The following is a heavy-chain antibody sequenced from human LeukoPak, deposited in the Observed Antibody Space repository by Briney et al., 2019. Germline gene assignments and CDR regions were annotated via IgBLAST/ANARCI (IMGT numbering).Heavy chain of an antibody. D-gene: IGHD6-6*01. V-gene: IGHV3-23*01. J-gene: IGHJ4*02. CDR2: ISGSGGTT. CDR1: GLTFSSYA. Sequence: PGGSLRLSCAASGLTFSSYAMSWVRQAPGKGLDWVSGISGSGGTTYYADSVKGRFTISRDNSKNTLYLQMNSLRAEDTAVYYCAKNVYSTSSDYWGRGTLVTVSS. CDR3: AKNVYSTSSDY.